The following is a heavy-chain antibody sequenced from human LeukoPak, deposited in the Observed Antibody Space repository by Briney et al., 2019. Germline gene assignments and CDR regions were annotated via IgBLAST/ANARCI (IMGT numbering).Heavy chain of an antibody. CDR3: ATDHSMANTAWWFDP. D-gene: IGHD5-24*01. V-gene: IGHV1-18*01. CDR2: ISAYNGNT. J-gene: IGHJ5*02. CDR1: GYTFTSYG. Sequence: ASVKVSCKASGYTFTSYGISWVRQAPGQGLEWMGWISAYNGNTNYAQKFQGRVTMTTDTSTSTAYMELRSLRSEDTAFYYCATDHSMANTAWWFDPWGQGTLVTVSS.